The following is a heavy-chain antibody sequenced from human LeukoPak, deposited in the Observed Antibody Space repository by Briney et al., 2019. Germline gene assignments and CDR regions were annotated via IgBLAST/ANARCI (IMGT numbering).Heavy chain of an antibody. D-gene: IGHD1-26*01. CDR2: IYYSGST. J-gene: IGHJ4*02. CDR1: GGSISSYY. Sequence: SETLSLTCTVSGGSISSYYWSWIRQPTGKGLEWIGYIYYSGSTNYNPSLKSRVTISVDTSKNQFSLKLSSVTAADTAVYYCARSNSGSYWYYFDYWGQGTLVTVSP. V-gene: IGHV4-59*01. CDR3: ARSNSGSYWYYFDY.